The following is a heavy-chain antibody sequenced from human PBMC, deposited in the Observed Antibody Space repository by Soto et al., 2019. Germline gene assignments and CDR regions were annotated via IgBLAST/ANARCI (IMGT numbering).Heavy chain of an antibody. D-gene: IGHD5-18*01. CDR2: ISYDGSNK. V-gene: IGHV3-30-3*01. CDR3: ATLRTHGYSYGSNYYGMDV. CDR1: GFTFSSYA. J-gene: IGHJ6*02. Sequence: SLRLSCAASGFTFSSYAMHWVRQAPGKGLEWVAVISYDGSNKYYADSVKGRFTISRDNSKNTLYLQMNSLRAEDTAVYYCATLRTHGYSYGSNYYGMDVWGQGTTVTVSS.